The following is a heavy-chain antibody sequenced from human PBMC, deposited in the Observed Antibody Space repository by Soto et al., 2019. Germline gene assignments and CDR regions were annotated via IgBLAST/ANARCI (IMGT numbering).Heavy chain of an antibody. CDR2: ISGSGGST. D-gene: IGHD3-3*01. CDR3: AKVHSPYYDFWSGYYTGALWFDP. V-gene: IGHV3-23*01. CDR1: GFTFSSYA. Sequence: GGSLRLSCAASGFTFSSYAMSWVRQAPGKGLEWVSAISGSGGSTYYADSVKGRFTISRDNSKNTLYLQMNGLRAEDTAVYYCAKVHSPYYDFWSGYYTGALWFDPWGQGTLVTVSS. J-gene: IGHJ5*02.